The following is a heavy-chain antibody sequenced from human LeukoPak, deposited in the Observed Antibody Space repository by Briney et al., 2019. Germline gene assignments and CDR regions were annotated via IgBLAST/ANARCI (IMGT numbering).Heavy chain of an antibody. CDR2: IYTSGST. CDR1: GGSISIISYY. D-gene: IGHD3-22*01. V-gene: IGHV4-39*07. J-gene: IGHJ4*02. CDR3: ARDQYYYDSSGYRYFDY. Sequence: SETLSLTCTVSGGSISIISYYWGWIRQPSGKGLEWIGRIYTSGSTNYNPSLKSRVTMSVDTSKNQFSLKLSSVTAADTAVYYCARDQYYYDSSGYRYFDYWGQGTLVTVSS.